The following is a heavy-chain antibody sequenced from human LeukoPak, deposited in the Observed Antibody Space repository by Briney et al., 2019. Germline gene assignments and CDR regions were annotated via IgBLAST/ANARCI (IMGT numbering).Heavy chain of an antibody. D-gene: IGHD6-19*01. CDR3: AREGSSGWLY. Sequence: SETLSLTCAVYGGSFSGYYWSWIRQPPGKGLEWIGEINHSGSTNYNPSLKSRVTISVDTSKNQFPLKLSSVTAADTAVYYCAREGSSGWLYWGQGTLVTVSS. J-gene: IGHJ4*02. V-gene: IGHV4-34*01. CDR1: GGSFSGYY. CDR2: INHSGST.